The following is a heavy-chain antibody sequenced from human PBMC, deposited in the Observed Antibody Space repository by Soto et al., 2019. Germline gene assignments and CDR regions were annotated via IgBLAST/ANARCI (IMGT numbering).Heavy chain of an antibody. CDR3: AKDRGNSNPAEFDY. CDR1: GFSFSTYS. Sequence: EVQLVESGGDLVKPGGYLRLSCAASGFSFSTYSRNWVRQAPGKGLEWVSSISSSSSFIYYADSVKGRFTISRDNAKNSLFLQMNSRRAEDTAVYYCAKDRGNSNPAEFDYWGQGPLVTVSS. J-gene: IGHJ4*02. CDR2: ISSSSSFI. D-gene: IGHD4-4*01. V-gene: IGHV3-21*01.